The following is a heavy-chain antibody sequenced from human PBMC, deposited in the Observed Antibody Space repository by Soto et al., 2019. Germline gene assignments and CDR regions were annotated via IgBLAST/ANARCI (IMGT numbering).Heavy chain of an antibody. Sequence: QVHLAQSGAEVKKPGASVKVSCKGSGYGFTTYGITWVRQAPGQGLEWMAWISAHNGNTNYAQKLQGRVTVTRDTSTRTAYMELRSLRSDDTAVYYCARGRYGDYWGQGALVTVSS. CDR1: GYGFTTYG. D-gene: IGHD1-1*01. J-gene: IGHJ4*02. CDR3: ARGRYGDY. V-gene: IGHV1-18*01. CDR2: ISAHNGNT.